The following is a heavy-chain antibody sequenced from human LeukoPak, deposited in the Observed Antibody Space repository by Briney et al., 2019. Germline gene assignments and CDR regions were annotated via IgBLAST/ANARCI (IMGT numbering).Heavy chain of an antibody. J-gene: IGHJ4*02. Sequence: ASVKVSCKASGYTFTGSYMHWVRQAPGQGLEWVGRIKPNSGGTSFAQKFQGSVTMTRDTSISTAYMKLSRLRSDDTAVYYCARGLENFDCWGQGTLVTVSS. CDR2: IKPNSGGT. D-gene: IGHD4-11*01. CDR1: GYTFTGSY. CDR3: ARGLENFDC. V-gene: IGHV1-2*06.